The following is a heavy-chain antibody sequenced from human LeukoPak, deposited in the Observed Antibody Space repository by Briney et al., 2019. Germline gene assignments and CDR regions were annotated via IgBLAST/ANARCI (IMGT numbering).Heavy chain of an antibody. CDR2: IYSGGST. V-gene: IGHV3-53*01. D-gene: IGHD6-13*01. J-gene: IGHJ6*02. CDR3: VKYSSSWYYYGMDV. Sequence: GGSLRLSCAASGFTFSTYWMTWVRQAPGKGLEWVSVIYSGGSTYYADSVKGRFTISRDNSKNTLYLQMNSLRAEDTAVYYCVKYSSSWYYYGMDVWGQGTTVTVFS. CDR1: GFTFSTYW.